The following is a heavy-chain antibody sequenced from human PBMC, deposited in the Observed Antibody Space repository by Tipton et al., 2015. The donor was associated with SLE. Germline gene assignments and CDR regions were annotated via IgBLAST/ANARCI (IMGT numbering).Heavy chain of an antibody. CDR3: ARRATTKTYDY. D-gene: IGHD1-26*01. Sequence: SLRLSCAASGIDFSSYSMHWVRQTPGKGLEYVSAISNNGGNPYYANSVKGRFTISRDDSKNMLYLQMGSLRDEDMGVYYCARRATTKTYDYWSRGTLVTVSS. V-gene: IGHV3-64*01. J-gene: IGHJ4*02. CDR1: GIDFSSYS. CDR2: ISNNGGNP.